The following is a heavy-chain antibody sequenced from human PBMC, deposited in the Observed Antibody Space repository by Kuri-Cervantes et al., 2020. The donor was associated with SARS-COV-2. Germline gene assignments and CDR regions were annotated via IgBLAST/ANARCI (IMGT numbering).Heavy chain of an antibody. J-gene: IGHJ6*03. D-gene: IGHD6-13*01. V-gene: IGHV3-7*01. Sequence: ETLSLTCTVSGGSISSSSYYWGWVRQAPGKGLEWVANIKQDGSEKYYVDSVKGRFTISRDNAKNSLYLQMNSLRAEDTAVYYCARDPAAGLYYYYMDVWGKGTTVTVSS. CDR1: GGSISSSSYY. CDR2: IKQDGSEK. CDR3: ARDPAAGLYYYYMDV.